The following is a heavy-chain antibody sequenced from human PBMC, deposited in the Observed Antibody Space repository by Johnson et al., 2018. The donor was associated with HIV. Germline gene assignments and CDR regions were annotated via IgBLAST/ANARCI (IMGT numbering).Heavy chain of an antibody. D-gene: IGHD1-26*01. J-gene: IGHJ3*01. Sequence: QVQLVEPGGGVVQPGRSPRLSCAASGFTFSCYAMTWARPAPGTGLVWVAVISYDGCNKYYVDSVKGRFTISRDDSKSTLYLQMNSLRAEDTAVYYCARDWGGYDAFDVWGQGTMVTVSS. CDR2: ISYDGCNK. CDR1: GFTFSCYA. V-gene: IGHV3-30*04. CDR3: ARDWGGYDAFDV.